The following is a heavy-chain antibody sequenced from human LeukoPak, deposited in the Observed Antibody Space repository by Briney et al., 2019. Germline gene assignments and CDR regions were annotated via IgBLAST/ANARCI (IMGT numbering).Heavy chain of an antibody. CDR1: GGSIKNGDYF. D-gene: IGHD3-10*01. CDR3: ARVWFGELPRFDY. CDR2: IYYSGST. V-gene: IGHV4-39*07. J-gene: IGHJ4*02. Sequence: SQTLSLTCNVSGGSIKNGDYFWNWIRQPPGKGLEWIGSIYYSGSTYYNPSLKSRVTISVDTSKNQFSLKLSSVSAADTAVYYCARVWFGELPRFDYWGQGTLVTVSS.